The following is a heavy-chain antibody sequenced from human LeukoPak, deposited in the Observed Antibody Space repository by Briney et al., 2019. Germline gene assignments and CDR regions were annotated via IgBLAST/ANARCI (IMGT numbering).Heavy chain of an antibody. V-gene: IGHV4-30-2*01. CDR3: ASVGLQGFDP. J-gene: IGHJ5*02. Sequence: SETLSLTCVVSGGSISSGGYSWSWIRQPPGKGLEWIGYIYHSGSTYYNPSLKSRATISVDRSKNQFPLKLSSVTAADTAVYYCASVGLQGFDPWGQGTLVTVSS. CDR2: IYHSGST. D-gene: IGHD4-11*01. CDR1: GGSISSGGYS.